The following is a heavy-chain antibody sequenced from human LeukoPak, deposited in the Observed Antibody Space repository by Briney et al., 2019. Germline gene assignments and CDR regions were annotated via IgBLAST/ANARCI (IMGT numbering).Heavy chain of an antibody. CDR2: INPSGGST. CDR3: ATSGYCSGGSCYSPDYYYYYMDV. J-gene: IGHJ6*03. CDR1: GYTFSSYA. V-gene: IGHV1-46*01. Sequence: GASVKVSCKASGYTFSSYAMNWVRQAPGQGLEWMGIINPSGGSTSYAQKFQGRVTMTRDMSTSTAYMELSSLRSEDTAVYYCATSGYCSGGSCYSPDYYYYYMDVWGKGTTVTISS. D-gene: IGHD2-15*01.